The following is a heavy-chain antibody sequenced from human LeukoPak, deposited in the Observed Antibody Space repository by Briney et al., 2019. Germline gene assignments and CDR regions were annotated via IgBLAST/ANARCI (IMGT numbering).Heavy chain of an antibody. CDR1: GFTFSSYG. CDR3: AKGRRVSIVGLNAFDI. CDR2: IRYDGRNK. V-gene: IGHV3-30*02. Sequence: GGSLRLSCAASGFTFSSYGMHWFRQAPPKGLEWGAVIRYDGRNKYYADSVKGRFTISRDTSENTLYLQMNSLRAEDTAVYYCAKGRRVSIVGLNAFDIWGQGTMVTVSS. J-gene: IGHJ3*02. D-gene: IGHD1-26*01.